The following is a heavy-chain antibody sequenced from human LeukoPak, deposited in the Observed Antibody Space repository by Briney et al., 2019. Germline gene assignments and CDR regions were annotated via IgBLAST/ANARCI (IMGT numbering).Heavy chain of an antibody. CDR1: GYTFTSYD. Sequence: ASVKVSCKASGYTFTSYDINWVRQATGQGLEWMGWMNPNSGNTGYAQKFQGRVTMTRNTSISTAYMELRSLRSDDTAVYYCAREVGDYDAFDIWGQGTMVTVSS. CDR3: AREVGDYDAFDI. CDR2: MNPNSGNT. V-gene: IGHV1-8*01. J-gene: IGHJ3*02. D-gene: IGHD4-17*01.